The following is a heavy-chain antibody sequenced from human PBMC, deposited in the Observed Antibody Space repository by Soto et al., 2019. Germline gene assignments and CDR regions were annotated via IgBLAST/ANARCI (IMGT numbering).Heavy chain of an antibody. CDR3: ARMWFGELLEGMDV. J-gene: IGHJ6*02. CDR1: GFTFSSYG. CDR2: IWYDGSNK. V-gene: IGHV3-33*01. Sequence: QVQLVESGGGVVQPGRSLRLSCAASGFTFSSYGMHWVRQAPGKGLEWVTIIWYDGSNKYYADSVKGRFTISRDNXXNTLYLQMNSLRAEDTAVYYCARMWFGELLEGMDVWGQGTTVTVSS. D-gene: IGHD3-10*01.